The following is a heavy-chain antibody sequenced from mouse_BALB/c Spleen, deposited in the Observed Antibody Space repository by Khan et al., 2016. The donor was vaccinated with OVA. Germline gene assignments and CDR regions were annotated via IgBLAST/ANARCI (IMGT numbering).Heavy chain of an antibody. CDR1: GYIFTSYM. CDR3: TRGGYGSFGY. J-gene: IGHJ3*01. V-gene: IGHV1-4*01. D-gene: IGHD1-1*01. Sequence: VQLQESGAELARPGASVKMSCKASGYIFTSYMMHWVKQRPGQGLEWIGDITPSSGYNNYNQKFTDKATLTADKSSSTAYMPLSSLTSEDSAVYYCTRGGYGSFGYWGQGTLVTVSA. CDR2: ITPSSGYN.